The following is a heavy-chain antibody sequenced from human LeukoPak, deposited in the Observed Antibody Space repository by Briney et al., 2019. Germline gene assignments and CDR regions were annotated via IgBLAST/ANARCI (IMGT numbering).Heavy chain of an antibody. CDR2: ISSSSSTI. CDR3: ARGLREVRGVIMDY. D-gene: IGHD3-10*01. J-gene: IGHJ4*02. CDR1: GFTFSSYS. V-gene: IGHV3-48*01. Sequence: GRSLRLSCAASGFTFSSYSMNWVRQAPGKGLEWVSYISSSSSTIYYADSVKGRFTISRDNAKNSLYLQMNSLRAEDTAVYYCARGLREVRGVIMDYWGQGTLVTVSS.